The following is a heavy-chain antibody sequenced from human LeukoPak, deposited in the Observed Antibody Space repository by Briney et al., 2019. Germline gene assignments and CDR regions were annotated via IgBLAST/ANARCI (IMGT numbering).Heavy chain of an antibody. Sequence: ASVKVSCKASGGTFISYAISWVRQAPGQGREWMGGIIPIFGTANYAQKFQGRVTITTDESTSTAYMELSSLRSEDTAVYYCARSHGSGSYFLGYYMDVWGKGTTVTASS. CDR2: IIPIFGTA. V-gene: IGHV1-69*05. CDR1: GGTFISYA. D-gene: IGHD3-10*01. J-gene: IGHJ6*03. CDR3: ARSHGSGSYFLGYYMDV.